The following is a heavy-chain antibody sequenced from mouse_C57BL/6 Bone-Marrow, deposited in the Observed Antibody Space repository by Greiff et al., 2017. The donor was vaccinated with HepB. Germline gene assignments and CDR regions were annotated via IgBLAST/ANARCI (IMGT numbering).Heavy chain of an antibody. D-gene: IGHD2-3*01. J-gene: IGHJ3*01. CDR3: ARSGDGYRFAY. CDR1: GYAFTNYL. Sequence: QVQLQQSGAELVRPGTSVKVSCKASGYAFTNYLIEWVKQRPGQGLEWIGVINPGSGGTNYNEKFKGKATLTADKSSSTAYMQLRSLTSEDSAVYFCARSGDGYRFAYWGQGTLVTVSA. CDR2: INPGSGGT. V-gene: IGHV1-54*01.